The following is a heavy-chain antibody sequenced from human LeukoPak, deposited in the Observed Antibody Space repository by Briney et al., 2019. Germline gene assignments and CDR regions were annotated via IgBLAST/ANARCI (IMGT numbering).Heavy chain of an antibody. D-gene: IGHD3-16*01. CDR2: ISPYNGNT. V-gene: IGHV1-18*01. CDR3: ARDHDYYYYMDV. J-gene: IGHJ6*03. Sequence: ASVKVSCKASGYTFTSYGISWVRQAPGQGLEWMGWISPYNGNTNYAQKVQGRVTMTTDTSTSTAYMELRSLRSDDTAVYYCARDHDYYYYMDVWGKGTTVTVSS. CDR1: GYTFTSYG.